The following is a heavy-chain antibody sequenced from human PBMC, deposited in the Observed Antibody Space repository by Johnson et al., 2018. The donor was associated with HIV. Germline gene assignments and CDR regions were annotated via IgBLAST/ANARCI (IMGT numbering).Heavy chain of an antibody. CDR2: INWNGGRT. D-gene: IGHD4-17*01. Sequence: VQLVESGGDVVQPGGSLRLSCAASGFTFDDYTMHWVRQVSGKGLEWVSGINWNGGRTDDADSVKGRFTISRDNVKNSLYLQMNSLRAEDTAVYYCAREDLYGAGPDAFDIWGQGTMVTVSS. CDR3: AREDLYGAGPDAFDI. V-gene: IGHV3-20*04. CDR1: GFTFDDYT. J-gene: IGHJ3*02.